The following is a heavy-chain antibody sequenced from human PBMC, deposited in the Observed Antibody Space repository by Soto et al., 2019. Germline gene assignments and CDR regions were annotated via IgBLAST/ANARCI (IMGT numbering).Heavy chain of an antibody. D-gene: IGHD3-22*01. CDR3: ARFPVGIVVVITWGAFDI. J-gene: IGHJ3*02. V-gene: IGHV4-34*01. CDR1: GGSFSGYY. CDR2: INHSGST. Sequence: TSETLSLTCSVYGGSFSGYYWSWIRHPPGKGLEWIGAINHSGSTNYNPSLKSRVTISVDTSKKQFSLKLSSVTAADTAVYYCARFPVGIVVVITWGAFDIWGQGTMVT.